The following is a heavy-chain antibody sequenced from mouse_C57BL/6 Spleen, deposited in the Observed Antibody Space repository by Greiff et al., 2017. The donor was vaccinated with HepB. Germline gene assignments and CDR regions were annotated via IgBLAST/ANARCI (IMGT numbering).Heavy chain of an antibody. CDR2: IDPSDSYT. J-gene: IGHJ4*01. CDR1: GYTFTSYW. Sequence: QVQLQQPGAELVRPGTSVKLSCKASGYTFTSYWMHWVKQRPGQGLEWIGVIDPSDSYTNYNQKFKGKATLTVDTSSSPAYMQLSSLTSEDSAVYYCAREGYYYGSRGAMDYWGQGTSGTVSS. CDR3: AREGYYYGSRGAMDY. V-gene: IGHV1-59*01. D-gene: IGHD1-1*01.